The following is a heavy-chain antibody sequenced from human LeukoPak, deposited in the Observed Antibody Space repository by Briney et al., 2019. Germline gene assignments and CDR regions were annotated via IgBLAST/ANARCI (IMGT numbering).Heavy chain of an antibody. CDR1: GFEFISYG. Sequence: WGSLRLSCAASGFEFISYGMQWVRQAPGKGLVWVSRINTDGSSTSYADSVKGRFTVSRDNAKNTLFLQVNSLRVEDTAVYFCTRELPREVTLDYWGQGTPVTVSS. V-gene: IGHV3-74*01. CDR3: TRELPREVTLDY. J-gene: IGHJ4*01. CDR2: INTDGSST. D-gene: IGHD2-21*02.